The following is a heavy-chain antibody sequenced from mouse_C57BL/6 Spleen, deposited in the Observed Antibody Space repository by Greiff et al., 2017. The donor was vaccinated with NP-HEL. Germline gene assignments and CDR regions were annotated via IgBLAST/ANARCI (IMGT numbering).Heavy chain of an antibody. CDR2: INPSNGGT. V-gene: IGHV1-53*01. Sequence: VQLQQPGTELVKPGASVKLSCKASGYTFTSYWMHWVKQRPGQGLEWIGNINPSNGGTNYNEKFKSKATLTVDKSSSTAYMQLSSLTSEDSAVYYCARSGAAHRYYFDYWGQGTTLTVSS. CDR3: ARSGAAHRYYFDY. CDR1: GYTFTSYW. J-gene: IGHJ2*01. D-gene: IGHD3-2*02.